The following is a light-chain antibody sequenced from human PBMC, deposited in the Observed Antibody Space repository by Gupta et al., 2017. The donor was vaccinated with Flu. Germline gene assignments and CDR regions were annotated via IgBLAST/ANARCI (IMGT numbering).Light chain of an antibody. Sequence: DIVMTQSPDSLAVSLGERATINCRSSRSVLYNSNNKNYLAWYKQKPGQPPKLLIYWASTREAGVPDRFSGSGYGTDFTLTISSRQAEDVAVYYCQQHEDNASRTFGQGTKVEIK. CDR2: WAS. CDR3: QQHEDNASRT. J-gene: IGKJ1*01. CDR1: RSVLYNSNNKNY. V-gene: IGKV4-1*01.